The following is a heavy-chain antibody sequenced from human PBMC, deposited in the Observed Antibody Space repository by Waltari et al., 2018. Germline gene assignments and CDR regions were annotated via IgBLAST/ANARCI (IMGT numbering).Heavy chain of an antibody. CDR2: IYYSGST. Sequence: QVQLQESGPGLVKPSETLSLTCTVSGGSISGYYWTWLRQPPGKGLEWMGYIYYSGSTNYNPSLKGRVTISVDTSKNQFSLKLSSVTAADTAVYYCARHLGSGTYPFDYWGQGTLVTVSS. V-gene: IGHV4-59*01. CDR1: GGSISGYY. D-gene: IGHD3-10*01. CDR3: ARHLGSGTYPFDY. J-gene: IGHJ4*02.